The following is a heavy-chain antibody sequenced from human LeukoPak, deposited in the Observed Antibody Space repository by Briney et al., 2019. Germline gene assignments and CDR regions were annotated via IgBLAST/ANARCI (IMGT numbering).Heavy chain of an antibody. CDR3: ARATGDRAVIVQNDAFDI. D-gene: IGHD3-10*01. V-gene: IGHV1-46*01. Sequence: ASVKVSCKASGYTFTNYYMHWVRQAPGQGLEWMGIINPSGGSTSYAQKFQGRVTMTTDTSTSTVHMELSSPRSDDTAVYYCARATGDRAVIVQNDAFDIWGQGTMVIVSS. J-gene: IGHJ3*02. CDR2: INPSGGST. CDR1: GYTFTNYY.